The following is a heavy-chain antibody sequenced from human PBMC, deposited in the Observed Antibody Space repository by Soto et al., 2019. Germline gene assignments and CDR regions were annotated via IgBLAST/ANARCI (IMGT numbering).Heavy chain of an antibody. CDR1: GGSISSYY. J-gene: IGHJ6*02. D-gene: IGHD5-18*01. CDR2: IYYSGST. V-gene: IGHV4-59*01. CDR3: ARGPHVDTAMVYYYYGMDV. Sequence: SETLSLTCTVSGGSISSYYWSWIRQPPGKGLEWIGYIYYSGSTNYNPSLKSRVTISVDTTKNQFSLKLSSVTAADTAVYYCARGPHVDTAMVYYYYGMDVWGQGTTVTVSS.